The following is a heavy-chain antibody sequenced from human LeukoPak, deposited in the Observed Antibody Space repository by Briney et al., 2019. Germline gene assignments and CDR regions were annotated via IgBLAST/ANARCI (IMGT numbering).Heavy chain of an antibody. CDR2: ISDSGGST. CDR1: GFTLSSYA. D-gene: IGHD2-15*01. CDR3: AKANVVAAMADWFDP. Sequence: GGSLRLSCAASGFTLSSYAMSWVRQTPGKGLEWVSGISDSGGSTVYADSIKGRFIISRDNSKNMLYLQMNSLRAEDTAVYYCAKANVVAAMADWFDPWGQGTLVTVSS. J-gene: IGHJ5*02. V-gene: IGHV3-23*01.